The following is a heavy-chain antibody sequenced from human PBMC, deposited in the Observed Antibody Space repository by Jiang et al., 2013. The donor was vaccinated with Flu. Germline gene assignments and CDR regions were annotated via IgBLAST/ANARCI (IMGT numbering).Heavy chain of an antibody. D-gene: IGHD3-10*01. J-gene: IGHJ4*02. CDR3: ATISGVLWFGESSA. Sequence: SAISGSGGHTYYADSVRGRFTISRDNSKNTVHLLMNSLRAEDTAVYYCATISGVLWFGESSAWGQGTLVTVSS. CDR2: ISGSGGHT. V-gene: IGHV3-23*01.